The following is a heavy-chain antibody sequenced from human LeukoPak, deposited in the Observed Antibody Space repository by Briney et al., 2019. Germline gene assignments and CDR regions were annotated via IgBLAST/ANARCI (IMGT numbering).Heavy chain of an antibody. CDR1: GFTFSNYA. D-gene: IGHD2/OR15-2a*01. V-gene: IGHV3-30*01. CDR2: ISFDGSHQ. J-gene: IGHJ1*01. CDR3: ARQRIGYFRS. Sequence: HSGGSLRLSCAASGFTFSNYAMHWVRQAPSKGLEWVALISFDGSHQYYADSVKGRFTLSRDNSNNTLFLQMNTLRTQGTTVPYWARQRIGYFRSWGQG.